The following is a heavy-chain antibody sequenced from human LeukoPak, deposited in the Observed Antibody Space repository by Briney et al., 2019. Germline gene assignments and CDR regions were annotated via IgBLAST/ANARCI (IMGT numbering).Heavy chain of an antibody. Sequence: PGGSLRLSCIASGFTFSAYAMMWVRQAPGKGPEWVSAIRGGGTSEFYADSVKGRFRISRDNSKDTLFLQMNSLRAEDTAVYYCARDPNGDYIGAFDMWGPETMVTVSS. CDR2: IRGGGTSE. CDR3: ARDPNGDYIGAFDM. J-gene: IGHJ3*02. CDR1: GFTFSAYA. D-gene: IGHD4-17*01. V-gene: IGHV3-23*01.